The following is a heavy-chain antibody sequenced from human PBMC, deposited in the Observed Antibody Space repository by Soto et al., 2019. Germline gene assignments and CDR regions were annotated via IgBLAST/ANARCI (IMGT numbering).Heavy chain of an antibody. V-gene: IGHV3-23*01. CDR3: AKPEYCSSTSCFLLGAFDI. CDR1: GFTFSSYA. J-gene: IGHJ3*02. D-gene: IGHD2-2*01. CDR2: ISGSGGST. Sequence: EVQLLESGGGLVQPGGSLRLSCAASGFTFSSYAMSWVRQAPGKGLEWVSAISGSGGSTYYADSVKGRFTISRDNSKNTLCLQMNSLRAEDTAVYYCAKPEYCSSTSCFLLGAFDIWGQGTMVTVSS.